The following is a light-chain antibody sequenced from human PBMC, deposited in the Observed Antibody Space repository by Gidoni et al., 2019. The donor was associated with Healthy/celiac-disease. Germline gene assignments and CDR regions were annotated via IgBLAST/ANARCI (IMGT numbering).Light chain of an antibody. Sequence: DIQMTQSPSSLSASVGDRVTITCRASQSISSYLNWYQQKPGKAPKLLIYAASILQSGVPSRFSGSGSGTDFTLTISSLQPEDFATYYCQQSYSTPLTFXQXTKVEIK. V-gene: IGKV1-39*01. J-gene: IGKJ1*01. CDR3: QQSYSTPLT. CDR1: QSISSY. CDR2: AAS.